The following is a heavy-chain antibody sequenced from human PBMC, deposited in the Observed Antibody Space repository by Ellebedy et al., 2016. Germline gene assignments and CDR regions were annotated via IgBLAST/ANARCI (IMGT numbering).Heavy chain of an antibody. CDR2: IYYSGST. V-gene: IGHV4-39*07. CDR3: ARVSVVVPAAFDY. D-gene: IGHD2-2*01. CDR1: GGSISSYY. J-gene: IGHJ4*02. Sequence: SETLSLXCTVSGGSISSYYWGWIRQPPGKGLEWIGSIYYSGSTYYNPSLKSRVTISVDTSKNQFSLKLSSVTAADTAVYYCARVSVVVPAAFDYWGQGTLVTVSS.